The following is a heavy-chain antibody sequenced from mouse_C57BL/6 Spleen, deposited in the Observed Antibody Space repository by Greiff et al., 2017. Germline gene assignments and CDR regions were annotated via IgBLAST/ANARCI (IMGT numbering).Heavy chain of an antibody. D-gene: IGHD1-1*01. V-gene: IGHV1-69*01. CDR3: ARRGLYYGSKYYYAMDY. J-gene: IGHJ4*01. Sequence: QVQLQQPGAELVMPGASVKLSCKASGYTFTSYWMHWVKQRPGQGLEWIGEIDPSDSYTNYNQKFKGKSTLTVDKSSSTAYMQLSSLTSEDSAVYYCARRGLYYGSKYYYAMDYWGQGTSVTVSS. CDR1: GYTFTSYW. CDR2: IDPSDSYT.